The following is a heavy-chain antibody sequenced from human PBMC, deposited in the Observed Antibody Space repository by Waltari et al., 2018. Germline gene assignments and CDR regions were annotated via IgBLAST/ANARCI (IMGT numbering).Heavy chain of an antibody. CDR3: ARAGSATMVRGAYSFYYGMDV. CDR2: IIPIFGTA. Sequence: QVQLVQSGAEVKKPGSSVKVSCKASGGTFSSYAISWVRQAPGQGLEWMGGIIPIFGTANYALKFQGRVTITADEATSTAYMGLSSLRSEDTAVYYCARAGSATMVRGAYSFYYGMDVWGQGTTVTVSS. J-gene: IGHJ6*02. V-gene: IGHV1-69*01. D-gene: IGHD3-10*01. CDR1: GGTFSSYA.